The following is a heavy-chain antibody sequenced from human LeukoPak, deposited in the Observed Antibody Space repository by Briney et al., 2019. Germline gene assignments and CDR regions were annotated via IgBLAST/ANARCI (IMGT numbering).Heavy chain of an antibody. D-gene: IGHD1-26*01. CDR1: GGSFDGYY. V-gene: IGHV4-34*01. CDR2: ITYDGST. J-gene: IGHJ6*03. CDR3: AGVFSVGTSYYYYTDV. Sequence: PSETLSLTCAVFGGSFDGYYWSWIRQPPGKGLEWIGEITYDGSTNYNPSLKSRVTISVDTSKIQFSLKLSSVTAADTAVYYCAGVFSVGTSYYYYTDVWGKGTTVTVSS.